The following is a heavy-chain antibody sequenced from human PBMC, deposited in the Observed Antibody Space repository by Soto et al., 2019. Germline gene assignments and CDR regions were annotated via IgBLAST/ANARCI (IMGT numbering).Heavy chain of an antibody. J-gene: IGHJ5*02. CDR2: IYYSGST. CDR1: GGSISSYY. Sequence: QVQLQESGPGLVKPSETLSLTCTVYGGSISSYYWSWIRQPPGKGLEWIGYIYYSGSTNYNPSLKSRVTISVDTSKNQFSLKLSSVTAADTAVYYCARVRGYSGYDYWFDPWGQGTLVTVSS. CDR3: ARVRGYSGYDYWFDP. V-gene: IGHV4-59*01. D-gene: IGHD5-12*01.